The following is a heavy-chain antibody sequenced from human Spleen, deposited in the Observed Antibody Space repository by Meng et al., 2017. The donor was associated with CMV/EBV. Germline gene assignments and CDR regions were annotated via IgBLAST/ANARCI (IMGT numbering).Heavy chain of an antibody. D-gene: IGHD1-26*01. V-gene: IGHV4-4*02. CDR3: ASLGGTGVGAPSYWFDP. J-gene: IGHJ5*02. CDR2: IYHSGST. Sequence: GSISGTNWWSWVRQPPGKGLEWIGDIYHSGSTNYNPFLKSRVTISVDKSKNQFSLKLSPVTAADTAVYYCASLGGTGVGAPSYWFDPWGHGTLVTVSS. CDR1: GSISGTNW.